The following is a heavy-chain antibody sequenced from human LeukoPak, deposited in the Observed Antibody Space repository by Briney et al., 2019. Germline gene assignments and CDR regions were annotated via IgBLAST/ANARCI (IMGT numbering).Heavy chain of an antibody. Sequence: GGSLRLSCAASGFAFSTYAMSWVRQAPGKGLEWVSAVSGSGGSTYYADSVEGRFTISRDNSKNTLHLQMNSLRAEDTAVYYCAKRGVTGYKEAFDYWGQGTLVTVSS. CDR2: VSGSGGST. D-gene: IGHD3-9*01. J-gene: IGHJ4*02. CDR1: GFAFSTYA. V-gene: IGHV3-23*01. CDR3: AKRGVTGYKEAFDY.